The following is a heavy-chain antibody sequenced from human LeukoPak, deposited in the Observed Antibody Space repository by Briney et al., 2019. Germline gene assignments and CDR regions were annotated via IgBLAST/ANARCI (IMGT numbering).Heavy chain of an antibody. CDR1: GFAFSNYW. V-gene: IGHV3-7*01. Sequence: GALRLSCAASGFAFSNYWMTWVRQAPGKGLQRVANIKPDGTEKNYVDSVKGRFTISRDNAKNSVYLQLNSLRVDDTALYYCARTPLTQLEPDYFDSWGQGTLVSVS. CDR2: IKPDGTEK. J-gene: IGHJ4*02. CDR3: ARTPLTQLEPDYFDS. D-gene: IGHD1-1*01.